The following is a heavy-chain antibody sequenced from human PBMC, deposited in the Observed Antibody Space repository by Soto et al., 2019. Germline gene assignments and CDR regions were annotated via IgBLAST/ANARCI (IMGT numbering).Heavy chain of an antibody. J-gene: IGHJ5*02. V-gene: IGHV4-34*01. CDR3: ASISIPITVDGSSWFDP. CDR1: GGSFSAYY. D-gene: IGHD6-19*01. Sequence: SETLSLTCAVYGGSFSAYYWSWIRQPPGKGLEWIGEINHSGSTNYNPSLKSRVTISVDTSKNQFSLKLSSVTAADTAVYYCASISIPITVDGSSWFDPWGKGTLVTVS. CDR2: INHSGST.